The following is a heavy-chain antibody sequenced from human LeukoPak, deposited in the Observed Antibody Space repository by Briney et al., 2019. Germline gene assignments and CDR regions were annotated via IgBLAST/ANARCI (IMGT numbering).Heavy chain of an antibody. CDR1: GFPFSSYA. V-gene: IGHV3-23*01. CDR3: ATRRAPYSSSWYDY. CDR2: ISGSGGST. Sequence: PGGSLRLSCAASGFPFSSYAMSGVRQAPGKGLEWVSAISGSGGSTYYADSVKGRFTIPRDNSKNTLYLQMNSLRAEDTAVYYCATRRAPYSSSWYDYWGQGTLVTVSS. J-gene: IGHJ4*02. D-gene: IGHD6-13*01.